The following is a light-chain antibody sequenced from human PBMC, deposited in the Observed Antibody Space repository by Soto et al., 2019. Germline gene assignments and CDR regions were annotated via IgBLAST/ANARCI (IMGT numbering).Light chain of an antibody. V-gene: IGKV1-9*01. J-gene: IGKJ4*01. Sequence: EIQLTQSPSSLSSSAGDRATLSCRASQGISSSLAWYQQKAGQAPKLLIYAAPSMASGAPYRFSGSGSQTDFALTISSLEPEDFATYYCQQHKTSPLTFGGGTKVAIK. CDR3: QQHKTSPLT. CDR1: QGISSS. CDR2: AAP.